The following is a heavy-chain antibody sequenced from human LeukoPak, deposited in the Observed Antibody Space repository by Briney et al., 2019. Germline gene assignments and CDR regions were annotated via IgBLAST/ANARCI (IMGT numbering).Heavy chain of an antibody. D-gene: IGHD5-18*01. CDR3: ARLLGGYSYGYRGYFDY. CDR2: INHSGST. CDR1: GGSFSGYY. Sequence: PSGTLSLTCAVYGGSFSGYYWSWIRQPPGKGLEWIGEINHSGSTNYNPSLKSRVTISVDTSKNQFSLKLSSVTAADTAVYYCARLLGGYSYGYRGYFDYWGQGTLVTVSS. J-gene: IGHJ4*02. V-gene: IGHV4-34*01.